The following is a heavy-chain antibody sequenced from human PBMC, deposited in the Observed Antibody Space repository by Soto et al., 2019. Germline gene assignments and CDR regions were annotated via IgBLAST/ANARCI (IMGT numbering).Heavy chain of an antibody. CDR3: ARMTTVTKRDC. V-gene: IGHV4-61*01. CDR1: GASVTSGSYY. CDR2: IYFTGST. D-gene: IGHD4-17*01. Sequence: QVQLQESGPGLVKPSETLFLTCSVSGASVTSGSYYWSWVRQPPGKGLEFIGYIYFTGSTNYNPSLKSRATISVDPSKIQFSLTLTSVTAADTAMYYCARMTTVTKRDCWGQGTPVSVSS. J-gene: IGHJ4*02.